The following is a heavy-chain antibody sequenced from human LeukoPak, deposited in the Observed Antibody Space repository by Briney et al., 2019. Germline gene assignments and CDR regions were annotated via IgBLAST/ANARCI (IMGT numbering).Heavy chain of an antibody. Sequence: GSLRLSCVASEFTFSNYWMTWVRQAPGKGLEWVANIKEDGSEKNYADSVKGRFTISRDNAKNSLYLQMNSLGGEDTAVYYCARARYSDFWGQGTLVTVSS. V-gene: IGHV3-7*01. J-gene: IGHJ4*02. CDR2: IKEDGSEK. CDR1: EFTFSNYW. CDR3: ARARYSDF.